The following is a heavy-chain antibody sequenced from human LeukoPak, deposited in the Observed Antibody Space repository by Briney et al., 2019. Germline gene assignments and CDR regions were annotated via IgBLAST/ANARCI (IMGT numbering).Heavy chain of an antibody. CDR1: GFTVSTNC. V-gene: IGHV3-53*04. CDR2: IYSGGTT. D-gene: IGHD3-22*01. Sequence: GGSLRLSCAASGFTVSTNCMTWVRQAPGKGLEWVSTIYSGGTTYYADSVMGRFTISRHNSRNTLYLQMNSLRAEDTAVYYCARDFGAYYYDSSGYAVAFDIWGQGTMVTVSS. J-gene: IGHJ3*02. CDR3: ARDFGAYYYDSSGYAVAFDI.